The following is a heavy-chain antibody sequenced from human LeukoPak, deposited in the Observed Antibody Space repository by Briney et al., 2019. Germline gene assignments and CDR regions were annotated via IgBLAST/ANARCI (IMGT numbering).Heavy chain of an antibody. J-gene: IGHJ4*02. V-gene: IGHV3-7*01. CDR1: GFTFSSYW. D-gene: IGHD2/OR15-2a*01. CDR2: IKQDGSEK. Sequence: GGSLRLSCAASGFTFSSYWMSWVRQAPGKGLEWVANIKQDGSEKYYVDSVKGRFTISRDDSKNTVYLQMNSLRVADTTIYYCARDQYWASDYWGQGTQVIVSS. CDR3: ARDQYWASDY.